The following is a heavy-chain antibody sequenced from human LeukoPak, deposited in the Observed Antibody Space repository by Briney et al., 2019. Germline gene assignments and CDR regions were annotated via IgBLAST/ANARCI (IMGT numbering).Heavy chain of an antibody. CDR1: GFIFSSYW. Sequence: PGGSLRLSCAASGFIFSSYWMAWVRQAPGKGLEWVANIKEDGSDKNYVDSVKGRFTISRDNAKNSLYLQMNSLRAEDRAVYYCARGGVDYYGSGTYYLMYYFDYWGQGALVTVSS. V-gene: IGHV3-7*01. CDR2: IKEDGSDK. CDR3: ARGGVDYYGSGTYYLMYYFDY. D-gene: IGHD3-10*01. J-gene: IGHJ4*02.